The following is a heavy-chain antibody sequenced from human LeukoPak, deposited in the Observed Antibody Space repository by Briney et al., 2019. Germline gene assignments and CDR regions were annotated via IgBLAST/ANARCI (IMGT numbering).Heavy chain of an antibody. CDR3: ARIPGDRPDD. CDR2: MYFGERT. Sequence: SSETLSLTCTVSGASMTGYYWTWIRQPPGKGLEWVGYMYFGERTNYNPSLKSRATISIDTSKKQFSLNLKSVTAADTAVYYCARIPGDRPDDWGQGTLVTVS. D-gene: IGHD7-27*01. CDR1: GASMTGYY. V-gene: IGHV4-59*01. J-gene: IGHJ4*02.